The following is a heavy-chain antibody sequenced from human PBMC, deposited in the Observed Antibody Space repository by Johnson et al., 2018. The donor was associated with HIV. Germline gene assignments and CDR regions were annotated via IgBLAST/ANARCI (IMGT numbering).Heavy chain of an antibody. CDR2: IKSKTEGGTT. Sequence: VQLVESGGGLVKPGGSLRLSCAASGFTFSNAWMSWVRQAPGKGLEWVGRIKSKTEGGTTDYAAPVKGRFTIPRDDSKNTLYLQMNSLRTEDTAVYYGTTVRYNYDFWSGYYGDAFDIWGQGTMVTVSS. V-gene: IGHV3-15*01. D-gene: IGHD3-3*01. CDR1: GFTFSNAW. J-gene: IGHJ3*02. CDR3: TTVRYNYDFWSGYYGDAFDI.